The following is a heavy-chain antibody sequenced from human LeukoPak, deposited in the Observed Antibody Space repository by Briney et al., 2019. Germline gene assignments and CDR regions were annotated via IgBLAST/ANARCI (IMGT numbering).Heavy chain of an antibody. V-gene: IGHV3-20*04. CDR3: ARGLHSSGYYPFDC. J-gene: IGHJ4*02. D-gene: IGHD3-22*01. CDR1: GFTFDDYG. CDR2: INWKGGST. Sequence: GGSLRLSCAASGFTFDDYGMSWVRQAPGKGPEWVSAINWKGGSTGYADSVKGRFTISRDNAKNSLSLQMNSLRADDTAFYYCARGLHSSGYYPFDCWGQGTLVTVSS.